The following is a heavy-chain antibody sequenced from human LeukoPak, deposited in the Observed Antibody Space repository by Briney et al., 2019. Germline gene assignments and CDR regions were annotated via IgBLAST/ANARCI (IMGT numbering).Heavy chain of an antibody. D-gene: IGHD1-26*01. V-gene: IGHV3-23*01. J-gene: IGHJ4*02. CDR3: ASSGSYRFDY. Sequence: GGSLRLSCAASGFTFSSYAMSWVRQAPGKGLEWVSAISGSGGSTYYADSVKGRFTISRDNAKNSLYLNSLRDGDTAVYYCASSGSYRFDYWGQGTLVTVSS. CDR1: GFTFSSYA. CDR2: ISGSGGST.